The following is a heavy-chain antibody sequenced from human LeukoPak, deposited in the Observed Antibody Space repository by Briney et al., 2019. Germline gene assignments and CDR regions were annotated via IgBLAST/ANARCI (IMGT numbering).Heavy chain of an antibody. CDR1: GFSFSSNW. V-gene: IGHV3-74*01. CDR3: AREVEKMPPSMGVYYYYYMDV. D-gene: IGHD3-16*01. J-gene: IGHJ6*03. CDR2: INGDGRTT. Sequence: PGGSLRLSCAASGFSFSSNWMYWVRQAPGKGLEWVSRINGDGRTTHYAESMKGRFTISRDNAKNTLYLQMNTLRAEDTAVYYCAREVEKMPPSMGVYYYYYMDVWGKGTSVTVSS.